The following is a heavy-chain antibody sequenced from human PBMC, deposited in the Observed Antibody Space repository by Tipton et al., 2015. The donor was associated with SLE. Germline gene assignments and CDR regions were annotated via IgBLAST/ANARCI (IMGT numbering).Heavy chain of an antibody. CDR3: ARVKVGGNWFDP. D-gene: IGHD3-22*01. Sequence: GSLRLSCAASGFTFSSYWMSWVRQAPGKGLEWVANIKQDGSEKYYVDSVKGRFTISRDNAKNSLYLQRNSLRAEDTAVYYCARVKVGGNWFDPWGQGTLVTVSS. J-gene: IGHJ5*02. CDR1: GFTFSSYW. V-gene: IGHV3-7*01. CDR2: IKQDGSEK.